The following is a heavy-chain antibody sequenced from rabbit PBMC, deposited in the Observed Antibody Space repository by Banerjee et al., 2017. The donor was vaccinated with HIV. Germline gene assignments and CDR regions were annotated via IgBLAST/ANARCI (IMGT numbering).Heavy chain of an antibody. J-gene: IGHJ4*01. V-gene: IGHV1S45*01. Sequence: QEQLVESGGGLVQPGGSLKLSCKASGFDFSSYGVSWVRQAPGKGLEWIGCIYAGSSGDSYYATWAKGRFTVSKTSSTTVTLQMTSLTGADTATYFCARAGYANYGGATAFDLWGQGTLVTVS. D-gene: IGHD6-1*01. CDR3: ARAGYANYGGATAFDL. CDR2: IYAGSSGDS. CDR1: GFDFSSYG.